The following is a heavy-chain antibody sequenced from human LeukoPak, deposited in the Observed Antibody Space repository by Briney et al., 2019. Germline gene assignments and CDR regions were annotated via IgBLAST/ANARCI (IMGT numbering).Heavy chain of an antibody. CDR1: GFNISNYW. J-gene: IGHJ4*02. Sequence: PGGSLRLSCAASGFNISNYWMSWVRQAPGEGLDWVANIKQDGSDSYYADSVTGRFTFSRDNAKNLLSLEMNRLRAEDTAVYYCARWSTSFDLWDQGILVTVSS. V-gene: IGHV3-7*01. CDR2: IKQDGSDS. D-gene: IGHD3-3*01. CDR3: ARWSTSFDL.